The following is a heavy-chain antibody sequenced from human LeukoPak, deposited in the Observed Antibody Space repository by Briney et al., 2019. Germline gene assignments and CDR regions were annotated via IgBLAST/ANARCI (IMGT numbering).Heavy chain of an antibody. J-gene: IGHJ6*02. CDR2: INHSGST. CDR3: ARTASTSIAAASGPDYYYYYGMDV. CDR1: GGSFSGYY. V-gene: IGHV4-34*01. Sequence: PSETLSLTCAVYGGSFSGYYWSWIRQPPGKGLEWIGEINHSGSTNYNPSLKSRVTISVDTSKNQFSLKLSSVTAADTAVYYCARTASTSIAAASGPDYYYYYGMDVWGQGTTVTVSS. D-gene: IGHD6-13*01.